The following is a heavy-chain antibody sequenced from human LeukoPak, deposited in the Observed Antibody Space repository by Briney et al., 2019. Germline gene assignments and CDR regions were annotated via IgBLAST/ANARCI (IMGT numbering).Heavy chain of an antibody. CDR1: GYSFITHG. D-gene: IGHD3-3*01. Sequence: WVSVKVSCKASGYSFITHGIHWVRQAPGKGLQWVAWIHKYSCNEHYAHTLQDRVTLSKDTPKTTAYLKTKIRRAEYTAMYYCARALAVVRVVFSSYMDVWGQGTLVIVSS. J-gene: IGHJ6*01. CDR3: ARALAVVRVVFSSYMDV. V-gene: IGHV1-18*01. CDR2: IHKYSCNE.